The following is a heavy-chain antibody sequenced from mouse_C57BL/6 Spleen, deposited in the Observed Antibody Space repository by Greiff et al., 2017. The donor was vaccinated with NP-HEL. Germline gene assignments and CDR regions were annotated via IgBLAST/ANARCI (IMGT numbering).Heavy chain of an antibody. J-gene: IGHJ4*01. CDR3: ARELRYAMDY. V-gene: IGHV1-4*01. Sequence: QVQLKQSGAELARPGASVKMSCKASGYTFTSYTMHWVKQRPGQGLEWIGYINPSSGYTKYNQKFKDKATLTADKSSSTAYMQLSSLTSEDSAVYYCARELRYAMDYWGQGTSVTVSS. CDR1: GYTFTSYT. CDR2: INPSSGYT. D-gene: IGHD3-2*02.